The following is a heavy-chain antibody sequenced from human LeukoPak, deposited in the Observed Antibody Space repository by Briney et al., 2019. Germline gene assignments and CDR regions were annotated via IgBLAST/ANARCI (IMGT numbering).Heavy chain of an antibody. CDR1: GFTFSSYW. D-gene: IGHD3-3*01. CDR3: AREASYYDSWSDNYYYGMDV. V-gene: IGHV3-7*01. Sequence: PGGSLRLSCAASGFTFSSYWMSWVRQAPGKGLEWVANIKQDGSEKYYVDSVKGRFTISRDNAKNSLYLQMNSLRAEDTAVYYCAREASYYDSWSDNYYYGMDVWGQGTTVTVSS. J-gene: IGHJ6*02. CDR2: IKQDGSEK.